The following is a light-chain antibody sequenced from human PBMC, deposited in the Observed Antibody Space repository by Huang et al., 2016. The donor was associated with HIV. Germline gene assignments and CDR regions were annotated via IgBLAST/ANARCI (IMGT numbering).Light chain of an antibody. CDR1: QTISSNY. Sequence: VLTQSQGTLSLSPGERATLSCSASQTISSNYFAWYQQKPGQAPRLLIYVTSNRATGIPDRFSGSGSGTDCTLTISRLEPEDFAVYYCQQYGNSPPYTFGQGTTLDIK. J-gene: IGKJ2*01. CDR3: QQYGNSPPYT. V-gene: IGKV3-20*01. CDR2: VTS.